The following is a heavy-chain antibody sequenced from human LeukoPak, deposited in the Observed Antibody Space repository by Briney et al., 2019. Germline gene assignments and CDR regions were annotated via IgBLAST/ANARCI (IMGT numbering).Heavy chain of an antibody. D-gene: IGHD3-16*01. CDR1: RFTFSSYG. CDR3: AKVKGEVIGAFDI. Sequence: GRSLRLSCAASRFTFSSYGMHWVRQAPGKGLEWVAVISYDGNNRYYADSVKGRFTISRYNSKNTLCLQMNSLRAEDTAVYYCAKVKGEVIGAFDIWGQGTMVTVSS. CDR2: ISYDGNNR. V-gene: IGHV3-30*18. J-gene: IGHJ3*02.